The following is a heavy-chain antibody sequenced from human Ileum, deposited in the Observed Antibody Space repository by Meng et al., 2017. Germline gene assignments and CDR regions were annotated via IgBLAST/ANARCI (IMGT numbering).Heavy chain of an antibody. CDR2: IDPGNGNR. CDR1: GYTFTTFG. J-gene: IGHJ4*02. V-gene: IGHV1-18*01. D-gene: IGHD6-19*01. CDR3: ARDRQWVFDY. Sequence: QVQLAQSGIELKKPGASVKVSCKPSGYTFTTFGISWVRQAPGQGLEWMGWIDPGNGNRNFAQKFQDRITLTTDTTTTTAYMELRSLRSDDTAIFYCARDRQWVFDYWGQGTLVTVSS.